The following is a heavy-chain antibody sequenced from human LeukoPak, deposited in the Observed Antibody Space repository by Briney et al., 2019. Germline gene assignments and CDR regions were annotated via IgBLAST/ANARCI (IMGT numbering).Heavy chain of an antibody. CDR3: ARSYDILTGYLGYYYGMDV. CDR2: INSDGSTT. D-gene: IGHD3-9*01. Sequence: PGGSLRLSCAASGFSFSNYWMDWVRQAPGKGLVWVSRINSDGSTTTYADSVKGRFTISRDNSKNTLYLQMGSLRAEDMAVYYCARSYDILTGYLGYYYGMDVWGQGTTVTVSS. J-gene: IGHJ6*02. CDR1: GFSFSNYW. V-gene: IGHV3-74*01.